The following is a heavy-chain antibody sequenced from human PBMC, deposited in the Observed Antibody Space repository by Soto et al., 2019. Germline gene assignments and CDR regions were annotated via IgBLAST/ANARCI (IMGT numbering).Heavy chain of an antibody. CDR1: GGTFSSYA. J-gene: IGHJ6*02. CDR3: ARCVFHDYGDYDSVESGMDV. V-gene: IGHV1-69*13. D-gene: IGHD4-17*01. Sequence: SVKVSCKASGGTFSSYAISWVRQAPGQGLEWMGGIIPIFGTANYAQKFQGRVTITADESTSTAYMELSSLRSEDTAVYYCARCVFHDYGDYDSVESGMDVWGQGTTVTVSS. CDR2: IIPIFGTA.